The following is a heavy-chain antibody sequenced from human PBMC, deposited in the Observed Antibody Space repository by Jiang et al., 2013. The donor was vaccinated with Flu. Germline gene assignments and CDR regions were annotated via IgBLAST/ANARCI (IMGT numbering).Heavy chain of an antibody. Sequence: SLKSRVTMSVDTSKNQFSLKLSSVTAADTAVYYCAREGRGYGDEWGQGTLVTVSS. V-gene: IGHV4-4*06. J-gene: IGHJ4*02. D-gene: IGHD5-12*01. CDR3: AREGRGYGDE.